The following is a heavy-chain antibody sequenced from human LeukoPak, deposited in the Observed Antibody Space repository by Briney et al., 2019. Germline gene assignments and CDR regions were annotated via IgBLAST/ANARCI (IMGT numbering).Heavy chain of an antibody. CDR2: IYYSGST. Sequence: SETLSLTCSGSGGSISSDFWSWLRQPPGKGLEWIGYIYYSGSTNYNPSLKSRVTISVDTSKNQFSLKLSAVTAADTAVYYCASYQMIGGYDSDFDYWGQGTLVTVSS. CDR1: GGSISSDF. V-gene: IGHV4-59*01. CDR3: ASYQMIGGYDSDFDY. D-gene: IGHD5-12*01. J-gene: IGHJ4*02.